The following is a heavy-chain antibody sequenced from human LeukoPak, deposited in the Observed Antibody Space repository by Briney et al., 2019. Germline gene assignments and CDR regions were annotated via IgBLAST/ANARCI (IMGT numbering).Heavy chain of an antibody. Sequence: GRSLRLSCATSGYPFNNNVMHWGRQAPGKGLEWGAVIWNDGSKKYYADSVKGRFTISSDSSKSTLYLQLNSLRVEDTAVYYCARWYGDYPSYYLASWGQGTLVTVSS. CDR3: ARWYGDYPSYYLAS. V-gene: IGHV3-33*01. J-gene: IGHJ4*02. CDR1: GYPFNNNV. D-gene: IGHD4-17*01. CDR2: IWNDGSKK.